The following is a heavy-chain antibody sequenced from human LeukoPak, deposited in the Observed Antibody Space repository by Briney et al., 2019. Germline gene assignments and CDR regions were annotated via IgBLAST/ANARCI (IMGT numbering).Heavy chain of an antibody. J-gene: IGHJ3*02. CDR1: GGSISSYY. D-gene: IGHD2-2*01. Sequence: SETLSLTCIVSGGSISSYYWSWIRQPPGKGLEWIGSIYHSGSTYYNPSLKSRVTISVDTSKNQFSLKLSSVTAADTAVYYCAREHSTGDAFDIWGQGTMVTVSS. CDR2: IYHSGST. CDR3: AREHSTGDAFDI. V-gene: IGHV4-38-2*02.